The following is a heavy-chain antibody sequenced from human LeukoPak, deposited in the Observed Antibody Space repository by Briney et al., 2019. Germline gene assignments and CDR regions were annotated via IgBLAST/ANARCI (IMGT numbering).Heavy chain of an antibody. V-gene: IGHV3-23*01. D-gene: IGHD2-2*01. CDR2: ISGSGGST. CDR3: AKVRSRWGYCSSTSCEPLDV. Sequence: GGSLGLSCAASGFTFSSYAMSWVRQAPGKGLEWVSAISGSGGSTYYADSVKGRFTISRDNSKNTLYLQMNSLRAEDTAVYYCAKVRSRWGYCSSTSCEPLDVWGKGTTVTVSS. CDR1: GFTFSSYA. J-gene: IGHJ6*04.